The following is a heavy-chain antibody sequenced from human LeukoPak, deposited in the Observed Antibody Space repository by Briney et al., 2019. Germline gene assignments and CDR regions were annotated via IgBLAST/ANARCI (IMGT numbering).Heavy chain of an antibody. CDR3: AKVAAVAGPGYFDY. V-gene: IGHV4-34*01. CDR1: GGSFSGYY. CDR2: INHSGSI. D-gene: IGHD6-19*01. J-gene: IGHJ4*02. Sequence: SETLSLTCAAYGGSFSGYYWSWIRQPPGKGLEWIGEINHSGSINYNPSLKSRVTISVDTSKNQFSLKLSSVTAADTAVYYCAKVAAVAGPGYFDYWGQGTLVTVSS.